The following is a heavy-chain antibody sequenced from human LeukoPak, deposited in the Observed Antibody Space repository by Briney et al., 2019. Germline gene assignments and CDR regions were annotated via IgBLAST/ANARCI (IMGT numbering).Heavy chain of an antibody. D-gene: IGHD3-10*01. CDR2: IYYSGST. V-gene: IGHV4-39*07. Sequence: SETLSLTCTVSGGSISSSSYYWGWIRQPPGKGLEGIVSIYYSGSTYYNPSLKSRVTISVDTSKNQFSLKLSSVTAADTVVYYCARDPYYYGSGTYYYYGMDVWGQGTTVTVSS. CDR3: ARDPYYYGSGTYYYYGMDV. CDR1: GGSISSSSYY. J-gene: IGHJ6*02.